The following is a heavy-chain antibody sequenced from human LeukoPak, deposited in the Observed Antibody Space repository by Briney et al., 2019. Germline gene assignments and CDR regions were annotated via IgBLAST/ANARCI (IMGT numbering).Heavy chain of an antibody. CDR3: ARSKYYYDSRDDAFDI. V-gene: IGHV4-39*07. D-gene: IGHD3-22*01. Sequence: SETLSLTCSVSGGSISSSSYFWGWIRQPPGKGLEWIASVHYSGSTNYNPSLKSRVTISADTSKNQFSLKLSSVTAADTAVYYCARSKYYYDSRDDAFDIWGQGTMVTVSS. CDR1: GGSISSSSYF. CDR2: VHYSGST. J-gene: IGHJ3*02.